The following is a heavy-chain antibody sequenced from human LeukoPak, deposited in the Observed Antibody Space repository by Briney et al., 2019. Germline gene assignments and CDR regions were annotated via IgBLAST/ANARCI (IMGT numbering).Heavy chain of an antibody. Sequence: SGVSLRLSCAASGFTFSSYAMHWVRQAPGKGLEWVAVISYDGSNKYYADSVKGRFTISRDNSKNTLYLQMNSLRAEDTAVYYCARGCRELLPGWHDFDYWGQGTLVTVSS. V-gene: IGHV3-30-3*01. CDR2: ISYDGSNK. CDR1: GFTFSSYA. CDR3: ARGCRELLPGWHDFDY. J-gene: IGHJ4*02. D-gene: IGHD1-26*01.